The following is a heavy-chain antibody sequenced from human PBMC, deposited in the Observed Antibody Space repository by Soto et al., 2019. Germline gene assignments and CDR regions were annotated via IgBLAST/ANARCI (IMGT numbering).Heavy chain of an antibody. D-gene: IGHD6-13*01. J-gene: IGHJ4*02. CDR3: ARVYIAAAGLYYFDY. V-gene: IGHV4-31*03. CDR2: IYYSGST. CDR1: GGSISSGGYY. Sequence: SETLSLTCTVSGGSISSGGYYWSWIRQHPGKGLEWIGYIYYSGSTYYNPSLKSRVTISVDTSKNQFSLKLSSVTAADTAVYYCARVYIAAAGLYYFDYWGQGTLVTVSS.